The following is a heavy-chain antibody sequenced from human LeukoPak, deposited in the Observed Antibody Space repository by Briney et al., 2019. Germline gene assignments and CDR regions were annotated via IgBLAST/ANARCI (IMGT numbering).Heavy chain of an antibody. CDR3: AREGPRGNSQFDY. CDR1: GFTLSSYG. V-gene: IGHV3-33*01. Sequence: PGGPLRLSCAASGFTLSSYGMHWVRQAPGKGLEWVALIWYDGSNKYYTDSVKGRLTISRDNSKNTLYLQMNSLRAEDTAIYYCAREGPRGNSQFDYWGQGTLVTVSS. D-gene: IGHD2/OR15-2a*01. CDR2: IWYDGSNK. J-gene: IGHJ4*02.